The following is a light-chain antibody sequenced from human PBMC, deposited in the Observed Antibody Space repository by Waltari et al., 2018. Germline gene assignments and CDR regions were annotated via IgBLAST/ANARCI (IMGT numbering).Light chain of an antibody. CDR1: GSNLGPGHD. CDR3: QSYDTTLSVV. J-gene: IGLJ3*02. CDR2: GSS. Sequence: QSVLTQPPSVSGAPGQRVTISCTGSGSNLGPGHDVHWYQQVPRAAPKLLIYGSSSRPLGVPDRFFGSTSGTSASLAITGLQAEDEAVYYCQSYDTTLSVVFGGGTKLTVL. V-gene: IGLV1-40*01.